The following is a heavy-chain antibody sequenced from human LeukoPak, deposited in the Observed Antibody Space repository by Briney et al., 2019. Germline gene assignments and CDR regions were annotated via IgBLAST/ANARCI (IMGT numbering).Heavy chain of an antibody. D-gene: IGHD1-26*01. V-gene: IGHV4-39*02. CDR2: IYYSGRT. CDR1: GGSISSSSYY. J-gene: IGHJ3*02. Sequence: SETLSLTCTVSGGSISSSSYYWGWIRQPPGKGLECIGSIYYSGRTYYTPSLKSRATISVDTSKNQFSLKLSSVAAADTAVYYCARDRSYYLGDAFDIWGQGTMLTVSS. CDR3: ARDRSYYLGDAFDI.